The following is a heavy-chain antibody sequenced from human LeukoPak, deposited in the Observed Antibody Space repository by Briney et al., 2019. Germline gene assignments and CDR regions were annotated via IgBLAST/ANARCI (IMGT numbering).Heavy chain of an antibody. J-gene: IGHJ4*02. CDR1: GFTFSNDV. Sequence: GGSLRLSCAASGFTFSNDVMRWVRQAPGRGLEWVSAISGSGGSTYYADSVKGRFTISRDNSKNTLYLQMNSLRAEDTAVYYCAKSGEVATIVWRPTNRRGYYFDYWGQGTLVTVSS. D-gene: IGHD5-12*01. CDR3: AKSGEVATIVWRPTNRRGYYFDY. CDR2: ISGSGGST. V-gene: IGHV3-23*01.